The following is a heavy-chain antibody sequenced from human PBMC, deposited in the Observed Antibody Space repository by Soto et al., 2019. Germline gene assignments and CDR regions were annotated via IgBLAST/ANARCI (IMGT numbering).Heavy chain of an antibody. CDR2: ISAYNGNT. CDR3: ARVPHKSYQLPFYYYYYYYMDV. D-gene: IGHD2-2*01. Sequence: ASVKVSCKASGYTFTSYGISWVRQAPGQGLEWMGWISAYNGNTNYAQKLQGRVTMTTDTSTSTAYMELRSLRSDDTAVYYCARVPHKSYQLPFYYYYYYYMDVWGKGTTVTVSS. V-gene: IGHV1-18*01. CDR1: GYTFTSYG. J-gene: IGHJ6*03.